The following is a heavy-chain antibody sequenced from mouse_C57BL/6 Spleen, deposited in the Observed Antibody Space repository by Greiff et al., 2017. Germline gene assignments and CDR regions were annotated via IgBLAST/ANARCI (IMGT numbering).Heavy chain of an antibody. V-gene: IGHV1-62-2*01. CDR1: GYTFTEYT. Sequence: QVQLQQSGAELVKPGASVKLSCKASGYTFTEYTIHWVKQRSGQGLEWIGWFYPGSGGTKYNEKFKDKATLTADKSSSTAYMELSRLTSEDSAVXFCARHEDRDDYCSSHFFDYWGQGTTLTVSS. CDR2: FYPGSGGT. D-gene: IGHD1-1*01. J-gene: IGHJ2*01. CDR3: ARHEDRDDYCSSHFFDY.